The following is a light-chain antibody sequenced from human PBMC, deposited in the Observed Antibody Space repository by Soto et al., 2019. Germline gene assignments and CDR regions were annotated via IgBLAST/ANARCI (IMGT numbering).Light chain of an antibody. Sequence: DIQMTQSPSSLSASVGDRVTITCRASQSISSYLNWYQQKPGKAPKLLIYAASSLQSGVPSRFSGSGSGTDFTLTISSLQPEDFATYYCQQSSEATRTFGQGTKVDI. J-gene: IGKJ1*01. V-gene: IGKV1-39*01. CDR1: QSISSY. CDR2: AAS. CDR3: QQSSEATRT.